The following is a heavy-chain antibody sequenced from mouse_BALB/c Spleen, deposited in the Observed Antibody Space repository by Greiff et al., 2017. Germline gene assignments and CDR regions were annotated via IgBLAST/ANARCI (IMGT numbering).Heavy chain of an antibody. D-gene: IGHD2-3*01. CDR3: ARPIYDGYLYAMDY. CDR1: GFTFSSYA. J-gene: IGHJ4*01. V-gene: IGHV5-6-5*01. Sequence: EVKVVESGGGLVKPGGSLKLSCAASGFTFSSYAMSWVRQTPEKRLEWVASISSGGSTYYPDSVKGRFTISRDNARNILYLQMSSLRSEDTAMYYCARPIYDGYLYAMDYWGQGTSVTVSS. CDR2: ISSGGST.